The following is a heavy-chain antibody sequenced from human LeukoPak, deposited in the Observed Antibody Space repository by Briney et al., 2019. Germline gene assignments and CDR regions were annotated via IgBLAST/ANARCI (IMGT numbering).Heavy chain of an antibody. CDR1: GFTFSSYW. V-gene: IGHV3-7*01. Sequence: GGSLRLSCAASGFTFSSYWMSWVRQAPGKGLEWVANIKQDGREKYYVDSVKGRFTISRDNAKNSLYLQMNSLRAEDTAVYYCARGGGYSGYDYSFAFDIWGQGTMDTVSS. J-gene: IGHJ3*02. D-gene: IGHD5-12*01. CDR2: IKQDGREK. CDR3: ARGGGYSGYDYSFAFDI.